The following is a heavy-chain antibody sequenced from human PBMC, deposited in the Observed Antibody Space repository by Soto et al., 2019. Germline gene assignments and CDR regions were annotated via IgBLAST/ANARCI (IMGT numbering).Heavy chain of an antibody. D-gene: IGHD4-17*01. V-gene: IGHV1-18*01. CDR3: ARGVRDYGDYYFDY. Sequence: QVQLVQSGAEVKKPGASVKVSCKTSGYTFPSYGITWVRQAPGQGLEWMGWISVFNDNTNYAQKLQDRVTMTTDTSTSTAYMGLRSLRSDDTAVYYCARGVRDYGDYYFDYWGQGTLVTVSS. CDR1: GYTFPSYG. J-gene: IGHJ4*02. CDR2: ISVFNDNT.